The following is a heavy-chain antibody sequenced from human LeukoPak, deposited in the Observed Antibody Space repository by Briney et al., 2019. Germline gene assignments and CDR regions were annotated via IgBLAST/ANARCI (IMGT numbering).Heavy chain of an antibody. CDR1: GFTFSSYS. V-gene: IGHV3-21*01. CDR3: ARYDSSGYSLY. J-gene: IGHJ4*02. D-gene: IGHD3-22*01. CDR2: ISSSSSYI. Sequence: GGSLRLSCAASGFTFSSYSMNWVRQAPGKGLGWVSSISSSSSYIYYADSVKGRFTISRDNAKNSLYLQMNSLRAEDTAVYYCARYDSSGYSLYWGQGSLVTVSS.